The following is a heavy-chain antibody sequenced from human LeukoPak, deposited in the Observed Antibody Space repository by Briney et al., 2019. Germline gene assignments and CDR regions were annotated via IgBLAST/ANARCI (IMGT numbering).Heavy chain of an antibody. CDR3: ARVAANYYYGMDV. J-gene: IGHJ6*02. CDR2: INPSGGST. CDR1: GYTFTSYY. Sequence: ASVTVSCKASGYTFTSYYMHWVRQAPGQGLEWMGIINPSGGSTSYTQKFQGRVTMTRDTSTSTVYMELSSLRSEDTAVYYCARVAANYYYGMDVWGQGTTVTVSS. V-gene: IGHV1-46*03.